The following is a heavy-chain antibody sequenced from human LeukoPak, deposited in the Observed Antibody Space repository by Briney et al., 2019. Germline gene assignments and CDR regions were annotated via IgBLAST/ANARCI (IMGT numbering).Heavy chain of an antibody. V-gene: IGHV3-21*01. CDR3: ARERERGYSYGYKDGMDV. J-gene: IGHJ6*02. CDR2: ISSSSSYI. D-gene: IGHD5-18*01. CDR1: GFTFSSYS. Sequence: GGSLRLSCAASGFTFSSYSMNWVRQAPGKGLEWVSSISSSSSYIYYADSVKGRFTISRDKAKNSLYLQMNSLRAEDTAVYYCARERERGYSYGYKDGMDVWGQGTTVTVSS.